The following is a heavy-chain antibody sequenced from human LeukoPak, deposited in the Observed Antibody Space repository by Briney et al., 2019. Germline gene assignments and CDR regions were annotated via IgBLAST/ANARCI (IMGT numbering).Heavy chain of an antibody. J-gene: IGHJ3*02. V-gene: IGHV3-11*04. CDR3: ATFVLSGDDAFDI. CDR1: GFTFSDYY. CDR2: ISSSGSTI. D-gene: IGHD6-6*01. Sequence: PGGSLRLSCAASGFTFSDYYMSWIRQAPGKGLEWVSYISSSGSTIYYADSVKGRFTISRDNAKNSLYLQMNSPRAEDTAVYYCATFVLSGDDAFDIWGQGTMVTVSS.